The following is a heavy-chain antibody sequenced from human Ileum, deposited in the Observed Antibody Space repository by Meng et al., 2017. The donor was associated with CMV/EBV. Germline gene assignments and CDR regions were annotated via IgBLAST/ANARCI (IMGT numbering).Heavy chain of an antibody. J-gene: IGHJ4*02. CDR1: GGSLTGYY. CDR2: INYSEST. Sequence: CAVPGGSLTGYYCSWIRQPPGKGLEWIGEINYSESTNYNPSLNSRVTISVDTFKNQCSLKLRSVTAADTAVYYCARRVGSGKYYFDYWSQGTLVTVSS. D-gene: IGHD3-10*01. V-gene: IGHV4-34*01. CDR3: ARRVGSGKYYFDY.